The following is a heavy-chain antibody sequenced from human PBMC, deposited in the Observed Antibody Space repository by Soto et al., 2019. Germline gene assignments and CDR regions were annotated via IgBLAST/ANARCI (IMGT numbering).Heavy chain of an antibody. V-gene: IGHV3-23*04. CDR2: ISGIGGSGST. D-gene: IGHD1-26*01. CDR3: AKDTVGAPVFWYFDL. CDR1: GFTFSSYA. Sequence: EVQLVESGGGLVKPGGSLRLSCAASGFTFSSYAMSWVRQAPGKGLEWVSAISGIGGSGSTYYADSVKGRFTISRDNSKNTLYLQMNSLTAEDTAVYYCAKDTVGAPVFWYFDLWGRGTLVTVSS. J-gene: IGHJ2*01.